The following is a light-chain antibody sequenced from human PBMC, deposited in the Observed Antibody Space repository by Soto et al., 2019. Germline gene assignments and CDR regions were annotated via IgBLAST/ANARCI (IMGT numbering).Light chain of an antibody. CDR3: QQYHNTSYT. J-gene: IGKJ2*01. CDR1: QSVLYSSNNKNY. V-gene: IGKV4-1*01. CDR2: WAS. Sequence: DIVMTQSPDSLAVSLGERATINCKSSQSVLYSSNNKNYLAWYQQKPGQPPKLLIYWASTRESGVPDRFSGSGSGADFTLTISSLRAEDVAVYYCQQYHNTSYTFGQGTKLEIK.